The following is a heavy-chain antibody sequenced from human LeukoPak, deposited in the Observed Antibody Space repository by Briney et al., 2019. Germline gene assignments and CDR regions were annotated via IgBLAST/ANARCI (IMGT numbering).Heavy chain of an antibody. D-gene: IGHD5-24*01. CDR2: IKQDGSKK. CDR1: VFPFSSYG. Sequence: GGCLRLSCVASVFPFSSYGMSWVRQARWKGQEWVANIKQDGSKKSYADSVKGRFTISRDNAKNSLYLQMNSLRAEDTAIYYCTRVGYIDEGIDYWGQGTLVTVSS. V-gene: IGHV3-7*04. CDR3: TRVGYIDEGIDY. J-gene: IGHJ4*02.